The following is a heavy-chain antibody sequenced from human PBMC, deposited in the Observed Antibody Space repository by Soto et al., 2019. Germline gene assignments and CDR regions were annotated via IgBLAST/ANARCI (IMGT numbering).Heavy chain of an antibody. CDR3: ARRMEPGGAFDI. CDR1: GYTLTELS. Sequence: SVKVSCKVSGYTLTELSMHWVRQAPGQGLEWMGGIIPIFGTANYAQKFQGRVTITADESTSTAYMELSSLRSEDTAVYYCARRMEPGGAFDIWGQGTMVTVSS. D-gene: IGHD2-8*02. CDR2: IIPIFGTA. V-gene: IGHV1-69*13. J-gene: IGHJ3*02.